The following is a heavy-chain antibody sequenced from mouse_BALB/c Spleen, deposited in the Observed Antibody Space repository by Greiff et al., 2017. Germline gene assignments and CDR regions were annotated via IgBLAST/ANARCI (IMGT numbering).Heavy chain of an antibody. CDR3: ARLDLAY. CDR1: GYTFTDYY. Sequence: VQLVESGAELARPGASVKLSCKASGYTFTDYYINWVKQRTGQGLEWIGEIYPGSGNTYYNEKFKGKATLTADKSSSTAYMQLSSLTSEDSAVYFCARLDLAYWGQGTTLTVSS. V-gene: IGHV1-77*01. J-gene: IGHJ2*01. CDR2: IYPGSGNT.